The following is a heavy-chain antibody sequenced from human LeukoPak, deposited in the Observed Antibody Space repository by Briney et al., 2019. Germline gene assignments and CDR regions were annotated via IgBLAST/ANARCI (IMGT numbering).Heavy chain of an antibody. CDR3: ARSYGETTYYYYYMDV. CDR2: ISSSSSTI. Sequence: GGSLRLSCAASGFTFSDYYMSWIRQAPGKGLEWVSYISSSSSTIYYADSVKGRFTISRDNAKNSLYLQMNSLRAEDTAVYYCARSYGETTYYYYYMDVWGKGTTVTVSS. CDR1: GFTFSDYY. V-gene: IGHV3-11*04. D-gene: IGHD4-17*01. J-gene: IGHJ6*03.